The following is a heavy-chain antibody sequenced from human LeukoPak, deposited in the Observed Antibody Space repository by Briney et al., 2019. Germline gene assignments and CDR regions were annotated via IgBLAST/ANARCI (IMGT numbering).Heavy chain of an antibody. Sequence: GGSLRLSCAASGFTFSSYALNWVRQAPRKGLEWVSGISKNGVNRNYADSVKGRFTISRDNSKNTLYLQMNSLRAEDTAVYYCAKGEFGRGWPNWGQGTLVTVSS. CDR1: GFTFSSYA. V-gene: IGHV3-23*01. CDR3: AKGEFGRGWPN. D-gene: IGHD6-19*01. J-gene: IGHJ4*02. CDR2: ISKNGVNR.